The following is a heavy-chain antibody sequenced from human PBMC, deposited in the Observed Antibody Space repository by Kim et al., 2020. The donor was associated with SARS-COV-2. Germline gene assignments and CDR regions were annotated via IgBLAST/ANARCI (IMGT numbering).Heavy chain of an antibody. D-gene: IGHD2-15*01. J-gene: IGHJ1*01. CDR3: AKDRYCNGGSCQTDEYFQH. V-gene: IGHV3-23*01. Sequence: GRFTISRDNSKDTLYLQMNSLRADDTAVYYCAKDRYCNGGSCQTDEYFQHWGQGTLVTVSS.